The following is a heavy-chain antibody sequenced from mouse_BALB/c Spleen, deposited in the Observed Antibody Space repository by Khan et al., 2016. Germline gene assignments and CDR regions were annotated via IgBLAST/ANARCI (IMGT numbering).Heavy chain of an antibody. V-gene: IGHV14-3*02. CDR2: IDPANGNT. Sequence: VQLKESGAELVKPGASVKLSCTASGFNIKDTFMHWVKQRPEQGLEWIGRIDPANGNTRYDPKFQGKATITADTSSNTAYLQLSSLTSEDTAVDYCARRGPLYYYGRTYGYWGQGTTLAGSS. CDR1: GFNIKDTF. J-gene: IGHJ2*01. CDR3: ARRGPLYYYGRTYGY. D-gene: IGHD1-1*01.